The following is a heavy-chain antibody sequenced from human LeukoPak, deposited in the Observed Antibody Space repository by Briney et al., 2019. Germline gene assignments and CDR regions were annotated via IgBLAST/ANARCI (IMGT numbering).Heavy chain of an antibody. V-gene: IGHV3-9*01. J-gene: IGHJ4*02. D-gene: IGHD2-15*01. CDR3: AKGPVVAAAWYYSDY. Sequence: PGRSLRLSCAASGFTFDDYAMHWVRQAPGKGLEWVSGISWNSGSIGYTDSVKGRFTISRDNAKNSLYLQMNSLRAEDTALYYCAKGPVVAAAWYYSDYWGQGTLVTVSS. CDR2: ISWNSGSI. CDR1: GFTFDDYA.